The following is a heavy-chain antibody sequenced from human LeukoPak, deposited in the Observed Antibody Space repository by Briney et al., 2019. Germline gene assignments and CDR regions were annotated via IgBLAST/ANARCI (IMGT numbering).Heavy chain of an antibody. Sequence: PGGSRRLSCAASGFTVSSNYMSLVRQAPGKGLEWVSVIYSGGSTYYADSVKGRFTISRDNSKNTLYLQMNSLRAEDTAVYYCARDLLTGYYRYFDYWGQGTLVTVSS. V-gene: IGHV3-53*01. CDR2: IYSGGST. D-gene: IGHD3-9*01. CDR1: GFTVSSNY. CDR3: ARDLLTGYYRYFDY. J-gene: IGHJ4*02.